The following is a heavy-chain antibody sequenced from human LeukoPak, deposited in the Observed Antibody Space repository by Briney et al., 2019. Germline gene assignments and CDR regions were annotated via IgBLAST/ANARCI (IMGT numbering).Heavy chain of an antibody. J-gene: IGHJ6*02. V-gene: IGHV4-31*03. CDR2: IYYSGST. Sequence: SQTLSLTCTVSGGSISSGGYYWSWIRQHPGKGLEWTGYIYYSGSTYYNPSLKSRVTISVDTSKNQFSLKLSSVTAADTAVYYCARGGNPKYYDFWSGYSEYYYGMDVWGQGTTVTVSS. CDR1: GGSISSGGYY. CDR3: ARGGNPKYYDFWSGYSEYYYGMDV. D-gene: IGHD3-3*01.